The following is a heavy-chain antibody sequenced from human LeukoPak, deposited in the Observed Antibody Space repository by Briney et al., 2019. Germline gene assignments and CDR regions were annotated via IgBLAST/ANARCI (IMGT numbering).Heavy chain of an antibody. J-gene: IGHJ4*02. CDR2: ISGSGGGT. D-gene: IGHD5-12*01. CDR3: ARGDSYESDY. V-gene: IGHV3-23*01. CDR1: GDPISYFY. Sequence: ETLSLTCSVSGDPISYFYWSWIRQAAGKGLEWVSAISGSGGGTYYADSVKGRFTISRDNSKNTLYLQMNSLRAEDTAVYYCARGDSYESDYWAREPWSPSPQ.